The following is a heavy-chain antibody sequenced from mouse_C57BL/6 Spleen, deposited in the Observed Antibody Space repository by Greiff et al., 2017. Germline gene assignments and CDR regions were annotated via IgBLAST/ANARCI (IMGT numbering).Heavy chain of an antibody. CDR3: ARGSSGPGIAY. V-gene: IGHV1-80*01. J-gene: IGHJ3*01. CDR1: GYAFSSYW. D-gene: IGHD3-2*02. CDR2: IYPGDGDT. Sequence: VQLQQSGAELVKPGASVKISCKASGYAFSSYWMNWVKQRPGKGLEWIGQIYPGDGDTNYNGKFKGKATLTADKSSSPAYMQLSSLTSEDSAVYFCARGSSGPGIAYWGQGTLVTVSA.